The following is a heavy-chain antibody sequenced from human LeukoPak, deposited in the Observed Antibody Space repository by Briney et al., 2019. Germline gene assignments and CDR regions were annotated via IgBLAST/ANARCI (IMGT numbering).Heavy chain of an antibody. J-gene: IGHJ4*02. CDR3: ATGFRGSTYGLDY. CDR2: ISSSDSTI. Sequence: GGSLRLSCTASGFNFNIYEMNWVRQAPGKGLEWVSYISSSDSTIYYADSVKGRFTISRDSAKDSLCLQMNSLRAEDTAVYYCATGFRGSTYGLDYWGQGTLVAVSS. CDR1: GFNFNIYE. V-gene: IGHV3-48*03. D-gene: IGHD5-18*01.